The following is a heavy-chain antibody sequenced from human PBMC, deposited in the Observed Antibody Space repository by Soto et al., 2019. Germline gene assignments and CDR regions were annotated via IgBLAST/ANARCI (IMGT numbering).Heavy chain of an antibody. Sequence: SVKVSCKASGGTFSSYAISWVRQAPGQGLEWMGGIIPTFGTANYAQKFQGRVTITADESTSTAYMELSSLRSEDTAVYYCARLRSAAGTWQDAFDIWGQGTMVTVS. V-gene: IGHV1-69*13. J-gene: IGHJ3*02. CDR3: ARLRSAAGTWQDAFDI. CDR1: GGTFSSYA. CDR2: IIPTFGTA. D-gene: IGHD6-13*01.